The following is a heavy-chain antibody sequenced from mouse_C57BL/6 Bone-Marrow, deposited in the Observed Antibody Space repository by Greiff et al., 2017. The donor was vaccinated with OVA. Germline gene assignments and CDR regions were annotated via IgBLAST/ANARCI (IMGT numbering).Heavy chain of an antibody. CDR1: GYTFTSYW. V-gene: IGHV1-50*01. CDR2: IDPSDSYT. J-gene: IGHJ2*01. D-gene: IGHD2-4*01. CDR3: ARGYYDYDDYFDY. Sequence: QVQLQQPGAELVKPGASVKLSCKASGYTFTSYWMQWVKQRPGQGLEWIGEIDPSDSYTNYKPKFKCKATVTVDTSASTAYMQLSSLTSEDSAVYYCARGYYDYDDYFDYWGQGTTRTVAS.